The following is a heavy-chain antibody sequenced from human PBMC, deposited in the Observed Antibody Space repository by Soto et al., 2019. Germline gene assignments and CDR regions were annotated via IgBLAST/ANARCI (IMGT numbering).Heavy chain of an antibody. CDR2: IYYSGST. CDR3: ARARGGSSWKLNYYYYYGMDV. V-gene: IGHV4-59*01. Sequence: PSETLSLTYNVSGGSISRYYWSWIRQPPGKGLEWIGYIYYSGSTNYNPSLKSRVTISVDTSKNQFSLKLSSVTAADTAVYYCARARGGSSWKLNYYYYYGMDVWGQGTTVTVSS. CDR1: GGSISRYY. D-gene: IGHD6-13*01. J-gene: IGHJ6*02.